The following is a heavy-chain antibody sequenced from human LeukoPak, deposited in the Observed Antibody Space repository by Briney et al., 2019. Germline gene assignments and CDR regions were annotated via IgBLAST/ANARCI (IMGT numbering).Heavy chain of an antibody. J-gene: IGHJ3*02. CDR1: GYTFTSYY. CDR3: ARGLRGHSSDAFDI. CDR2: IIPILGIA. D-gene: IGHD3-10*01. V-gene: IGHV1-69*04. Sequence: GASVKVSCKASGYTFTSYYMYWVRQAPGQGLEWMGRIIPILGIANYAQKFQGRVTITADKSTSTAYMELSSLRSEDTAVYYCARGLRGHSSDAFDIWGQGTMVTVSS.